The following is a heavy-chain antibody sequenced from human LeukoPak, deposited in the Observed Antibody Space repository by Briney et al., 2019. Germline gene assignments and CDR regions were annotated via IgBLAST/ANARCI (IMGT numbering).Heavy chain of an antibody. Sequence: GGSLRLSCAASRFTFSKYWMSWVRQAPGKGLEWVANINQDRSEKYYVDSVKGRFIISRDNAKESLYLQMNSLRAEDTAVYYCARVWDKYYYDSSGEDYWGQGTLVTVSS. J-gene: IGHJ4*02. D-gene: IGHD3-22*01. CDR3: ARVWDKYYYDSSGEDY. CDR2: INQDRSEK. CDR1: RFTFSKYW. V-gene: IGHV3-7*01.